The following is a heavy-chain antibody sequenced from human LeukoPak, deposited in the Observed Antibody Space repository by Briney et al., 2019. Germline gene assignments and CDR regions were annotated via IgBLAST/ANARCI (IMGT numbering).Heavy chain of an antibody. Sequence: GGSLILSCAASGFTFSDYYMSWIRQAPGKGLEWVSYISSSGSTIYYADSVKGRFTISRDNAKNSLYLQMNSLRAEDTAVYYCAKDRANWAIDDWGQGTQVTVSS. CDR3: AKDRANWAIDD. V-gene: IGHV3-11*01. D-gene: IGHD3-16*01. J-gene: IGHJ4*02. CDR2: ISSSGSTI. CDR1: GFTFSDYY.